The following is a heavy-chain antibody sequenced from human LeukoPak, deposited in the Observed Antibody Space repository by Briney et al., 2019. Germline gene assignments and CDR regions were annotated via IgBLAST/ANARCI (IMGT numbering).Heavy chain of an antibody. CDR3: AVGYCSSTSCFRYYYYHYYMDV. D-gene: IGHD2-2*01. J-gene: IGHJ6*03. CDR1: GGTFSSYA. CDR2: IIPIFGTA. V-gene: IGHV1-69*05. Sequence: SVKVSCKASGGTFSSYAISWVRQAPGQGLEWMGGIIPIFGTANYAQKFQGRVTITTDESTSTAYMELSSLRSEDTAVYYCAVGYCSSTSCFRYYYYHYYMDVWGKGTTVTVSS.